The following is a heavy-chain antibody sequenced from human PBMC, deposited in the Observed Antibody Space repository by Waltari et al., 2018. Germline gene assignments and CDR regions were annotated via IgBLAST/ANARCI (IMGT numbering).Heavy chain of an antibody. J-gene: IGHJ4*02. V-gene: IGHV4-4*02. CDR3: ARDRGRGLYLDS. Sequence: QLQLQESGPGLVKPSGTLSLTCAVSGDSMSSTYCWSWVRQTPGKGLEWMGQARGDGKINYNPSFASRVTISLDTYNKQFSLKVTSATAADTAVYYCARDRGRGLYLDSWGPGILVTVSP. CDR1: GDSMSSTYC. D-gene: IGHD2-15*01. CDR2: ARGDGKI.